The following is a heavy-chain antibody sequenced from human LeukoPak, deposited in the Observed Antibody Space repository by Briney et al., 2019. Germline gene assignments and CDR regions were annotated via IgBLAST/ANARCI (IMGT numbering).Heavy chain of an antibody. D-gene: IGHD2-2*01. CDR2: ISYDGSNK. CDR3: ARDFEVYSSTSPDY. V-gene: IGHV3-30*03. CDR1: GFTFSSYG. J-gene: IGHJ4*02. Sequence: GRSLRLSCAASGFTFSSYGMHWIRQAPGKGLEWVAVISYDGSNKYYADSVKGRFTISRDNSKNTLYLQMNSLRAEDTAVYYCARDFEVYSSTSPDYWGQGTLVTVSS.